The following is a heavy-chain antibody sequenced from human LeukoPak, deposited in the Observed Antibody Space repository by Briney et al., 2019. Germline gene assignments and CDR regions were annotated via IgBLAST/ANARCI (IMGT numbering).Heavy chain of an antibody. CDR1: GFTLSSYA. J-gene: IGHJ4*02. V-gene: IGHV3-23*01. Sequence: PGGSLRLSCAASGFTLSSYAMSWVRQAPGKGLEWVSAISGSGGSTYYADSVKGRFTISRDNSKNTLYLQMNSLRAEDTAVYYCAKDHFGSSGLDYWGQGTLVTVSS. CDR2: ISGSGGST. CDR3: AKDHFGSSGLDY. D-gene: IGHD6-19*01.